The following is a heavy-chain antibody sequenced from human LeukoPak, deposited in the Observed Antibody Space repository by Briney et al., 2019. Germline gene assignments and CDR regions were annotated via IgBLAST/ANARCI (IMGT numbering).Heavy chain of an antibody. Sequence: GGSLRLSCAGSGFTFSSHWMTWVRQTPGKGLEWVASIKHDGSEKNYVDSVKGRFTISRDNAKNSLYVEMDNLRGEDTAVYYCARDNFDWRPLDCWGQGTLVTVSS. D-gene: IGHD3-9*01. J-gene: IGHJ4*02. CDR3: ARDNFDWRPLDC. CDR2: IKHDGSEK. CDR1: GFTFSSHW. V-gene: IGHV3-7*03.